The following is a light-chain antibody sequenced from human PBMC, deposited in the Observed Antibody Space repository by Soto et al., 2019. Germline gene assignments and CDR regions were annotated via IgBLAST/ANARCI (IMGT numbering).Light chain of an antibody. CDR3: SSYSRTSTLVL. Sequence: QSALTQTASVSGSPGQSITISCTGTTSDVGGYNYVSWYQQHPGEAPKLIIYEVINRPSGISNRVSGSKSGNTASLTISGLQAEDEADYYCSSYSRTSTLVLFGGGTKLTVL. CDR2: EVI. J-gene: IGLJ2*01. V-gene: IGLV2-14*01. CDR1: TSDVGGYNY.